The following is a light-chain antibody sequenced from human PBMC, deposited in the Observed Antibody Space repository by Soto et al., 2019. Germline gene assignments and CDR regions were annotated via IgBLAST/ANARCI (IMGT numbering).Light chain of an antibody. CDR3: AAWDDSLNGVV. J-gene: IGLJ2*01. CDR2: SSN. V-gene: IGLV1-44*01. Sequence: QSVLTRPPSASGTPGQRVTISCSGSSSNIGSNSVNWYQQLPGTAPKLLMYSSNQRPSGVPDRFSGSKSGTSASLAISGLQSEDEADYYCAAWDDSLNGVVFGAGTMVTVL. CDR1: SSNIGSNS.